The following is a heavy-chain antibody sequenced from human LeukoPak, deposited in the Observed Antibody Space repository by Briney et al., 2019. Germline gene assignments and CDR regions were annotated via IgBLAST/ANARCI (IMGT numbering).Heavy chain of an antibody. CDR1: GYTFTGYY. J-gene: IGHJ3*02. CDR3: ARADDYVWGSYRYSGAFDI. CDR2: INPNSGGT. D-gene: IGHD3-16*02. Sequence: ASVKVSCKASGYTFTGYYMHWVRQAPGQGLEWMGWINPNSGGTNYAQKFQGWVTMTRDTSISIAYMELSRLRSDDTAVYYCARADDYVWGSYRYSGAFDIWGQGTMVTVSS. V-gene: IGHV1-2*04.